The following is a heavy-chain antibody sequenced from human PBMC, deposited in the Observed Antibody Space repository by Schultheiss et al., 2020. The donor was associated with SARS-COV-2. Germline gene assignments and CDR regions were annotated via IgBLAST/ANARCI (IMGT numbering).Heavy chain of an antibody. D-gene: IGHD3-3*01. Sequence: GGSLRLSCAASGFTFSSYAMSWVRQAPGKGLEWVSYISSSGSTIYYADSVKGRFTISRDNAKNSLYLQMNSLRAEDTAVYYCARAQSVTTYYDFWSAENYFDYWGQGTLVTVSS. CDR1: GFTFSSYA. V-gene: IGHV3-48*04. CDR2: ISSSGSTI. J-gene: IGHJ4*02. CDR3: ARAQSVTTYYDFWSAENYFDY.